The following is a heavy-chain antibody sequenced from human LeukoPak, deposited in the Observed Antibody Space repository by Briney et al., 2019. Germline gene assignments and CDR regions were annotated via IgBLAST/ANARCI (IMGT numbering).Heavy chain of an antibody. CDR1: RDSVSSNSAA. CDR3: ATNYDILTGYLWGDAFDI. D-gene: IGHD3-9*01. V-gene: IGHV6-1*01. Sequence: SQTLSLTCAISRDSVSSNSAAWNWIRQSPSRGLEWLGRTYYRSKWYNDYAVSVKSRITINPDTSKNQFSLQLNSVTPEDTAVYYCATNYDILTGYLWGDAFDIWGQGTMVTVSS. CDR2: TYYRSKWYN. J-gene: IGHJ3*02.